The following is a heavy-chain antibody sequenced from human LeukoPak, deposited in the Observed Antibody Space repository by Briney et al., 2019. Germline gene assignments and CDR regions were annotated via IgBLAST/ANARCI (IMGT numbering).Heavy chain of an antibody. D-gene: IGHD4-23*01. CDR1: GFTFSSYS. Sequence: GGSLRLSCAASGFTFSSYSMNWVRQAPGKGLEWVSSIGSSSSYIYYADSVKGRFTISRDNAKNSLYLQMNSLRAEDTAVYYCARVDAPVSVVPYMDVWGKGTTVTVSS. CDR2: IGSSSSYI. CDR3: ARVDAPVSVVPYMDV. J-gene: IGHJ6*03. V-gene: IGHV3-21*01.